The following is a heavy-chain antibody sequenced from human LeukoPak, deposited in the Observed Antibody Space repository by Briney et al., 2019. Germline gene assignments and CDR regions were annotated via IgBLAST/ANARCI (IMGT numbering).Heavy chain of an antibody. J-gene: IGHJ4*02. CDR2: FDPEDGET. CDR1: GYTLTELS. V-gene: IGHV1-24*01. CDR3: ATWYSGYGEREGGY. D-gene: IGHD5-12*01. Sequence: ASVKVSCKVPGYTLTELSMHWVRQAPGKGLEWMGGFDPEDGETIYAQKFQGRVTMTEDTSTDTAYMELSSLRSEDTAVYYCATWYSGYGEREGGYWGQGTLVTVSS.